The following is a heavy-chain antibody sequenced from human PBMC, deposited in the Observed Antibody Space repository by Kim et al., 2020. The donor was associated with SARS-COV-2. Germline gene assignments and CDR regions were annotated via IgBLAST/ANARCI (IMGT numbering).Heavy chain of an antibody. CDR3: ASKIGVVTAPVL. V-gene: IGHV4-39*01. Sequence: SETLSLTCTVSGGSISSSSYYWGWIRQPPGKGLEWIGSIYYSGSTYYNPSLKSRVTISVDTSKNQFSLKLSSVTAADTAVYYCASKIGVVTAPVLWGQGTLVTVSS. CDR1: GGSISSSSYY. D-gene: IGHD2-21*02. J-gene: IGHJ4*02. CDR2: IYYSGST.